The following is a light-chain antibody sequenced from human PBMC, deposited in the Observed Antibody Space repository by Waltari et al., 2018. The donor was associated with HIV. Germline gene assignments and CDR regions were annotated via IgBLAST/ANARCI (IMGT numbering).Light chain of an antibody. CDR3: STWDNSLSHWV. CDR2: RSD. CDR1: ISNLGGNF. Sequence: QSVVTQPPSASGTPGQNISISCSGHISNLGGNFVYWYQQRPGTAPRLLIYRSDQRPSGVPDRFSGSKSATSASLSISGLRSEDEGDYHCSTWDNSLSHWVFGGGTKVTVL. J-gene: IGLJ3*02. V-gene: IGLV1-47*01.